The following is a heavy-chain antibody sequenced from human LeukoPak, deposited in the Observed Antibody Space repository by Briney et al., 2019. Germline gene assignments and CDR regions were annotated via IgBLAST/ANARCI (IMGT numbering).Heavy chain of an antibody. D-gene: IGHD6-19*01. J-gene: IGHJ4*02. CDR2: ISSSSSDI. CDR3: LRGAGTGCSSDY. V-gene: IGHV3-21*01. Sequence: GGSLRLSCAASGFTFSSYAMSWVRQAPGKGLEWVSSISSSSSDIYYADSVKGRFTISRDNAKNSVYLQMNSLRAEDTAVYYCLRGAGTGCSSDYWGQGTLVIVSS. CDR1: GFTFSSYA.